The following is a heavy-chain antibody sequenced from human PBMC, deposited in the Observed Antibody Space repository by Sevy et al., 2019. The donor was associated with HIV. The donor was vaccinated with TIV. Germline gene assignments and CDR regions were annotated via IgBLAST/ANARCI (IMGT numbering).Heavy chain of an antibody. V-gene: IGHV3-33*01. CDR3: ARDGGSWPKYGMDV. CDR2: IWYDGSNK. CDR1: GFTFSSYG. D-gene: IGHD6-13*01. J-gene: IGHJ6*02. Sequence: GESLKISCAASGFTFSSYGMHWVRQAPGKGLEWVAVIWYDGSNKYYADSVKGRFTISRDNSKNTLYLQMNSLRAEDTAGYYCARDGGSWPKYGMDVWGQGTTVTVSS.